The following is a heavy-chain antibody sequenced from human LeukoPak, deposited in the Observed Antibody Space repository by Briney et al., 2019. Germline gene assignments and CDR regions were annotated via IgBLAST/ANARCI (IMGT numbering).Heavy chain of an antibody. Sequence: GGSLRLSCAASGFTFSSYGMHWVRQAPGKGLEWLAVISNDGTIQYYADSVKGRFTISRDNSRNIMNLQTDSLRPEDTALYYCARAMVRGVIPYWGQGTLVTVSS. J-gene: IGHJ4*02. CDR1: GFTFSSYG. V-gene: IGHV3-30*03. D-gene: IGHD3-10*01. CDR3: ARAMVRGVIPY. CDR2: ISNDGTIQ.